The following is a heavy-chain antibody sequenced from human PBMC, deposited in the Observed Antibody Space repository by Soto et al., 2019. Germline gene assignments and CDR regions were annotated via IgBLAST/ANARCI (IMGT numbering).Heavy chain of an antibody. CDR1: GVSINNNY. V-gene: IGHV4-59*12. J-gene: IGHJ4*02. CDR2: IYNSGNI. Sequence: SETLSVTCTVSGVSINNNYWSWIRQPPGKGLEWIGYIYNSGNINYNPSLNSRVTMSVDTSKNQFSLKLSSVTAADTAVYYCARGVFPFDSWGLGALVTVSS. D-gene: IGHD3-10*02. CDR3: ARGVFPFDS.